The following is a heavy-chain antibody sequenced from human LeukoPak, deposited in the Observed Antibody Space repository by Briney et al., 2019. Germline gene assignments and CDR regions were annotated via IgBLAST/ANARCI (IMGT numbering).Heavy chain of an antibody. CDR3: ARDATDADAFDI. CDR1: GFTVSSNY. V-gene: IGHV3-53*01. CDR2: IYSGGST. D-gene: IGHD5-24*01. J-gene: IGHJ3*02. Sequence: PGGSLRLSCAASGFTVSSNYMSWVRQAPGKGLEWVSVIYSGGSTYYADSVKGRFTISRDNSKNTLYLQMNSLRAEDTAVYYCARDATDADAFDIRGQGTMVTVSS.